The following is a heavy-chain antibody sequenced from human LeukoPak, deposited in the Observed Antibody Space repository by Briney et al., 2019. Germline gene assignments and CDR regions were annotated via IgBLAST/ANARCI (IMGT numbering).Heavy chain of an antibody. CDR3: AKFALKQSSSSWYKRRPTYGYFDY. CDR1: GYTFTSYD. D-gene: IGHD6-13*01. CDR2: MNPNSGNT. J-gene: IGHJ4*02. V-gene: IGHV1-8*01. Sequence: ASVKVSCKASGYTFTSYDINWVRQATGQGLEWMGWMNPNSGNTGYAQKFQGRVTMTRNTSISTAYMELSSLRSEDTAVYYCAKFALKQSSSSWYKRRPTYGYFDYWGQGTLVTVSS.